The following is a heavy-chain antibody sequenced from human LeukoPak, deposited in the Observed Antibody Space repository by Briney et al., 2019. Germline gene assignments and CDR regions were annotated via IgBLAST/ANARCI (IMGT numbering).Heavy chain of an antibody. V-gene: IGHV4-30-4*01. J-gene: IGHJ3*02. Sequence: PSQTLSLTCTVSGGSISSGDYYWSWIRQPPGKGLEWIGYIYYSGSTYYNPSLKSRVTISVDTSKNQFSLKLSSVTAADTAVYYCAKTEDIVLVVAARDAFDIWGQGTMVTVSS. CDR1: GGSISSGDYY. CDR3: AKTEDIVLVVAARDAFDI. CDR2: IYYSGST. D-gene: IGHD2-15*01.